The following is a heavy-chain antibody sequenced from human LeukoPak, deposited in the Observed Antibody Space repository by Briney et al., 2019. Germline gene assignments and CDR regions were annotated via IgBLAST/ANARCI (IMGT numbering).Heavy chain of an antibody. CDR3: ARDFTMVRGARGLNWFDP. D-gene: IGHD3-10*01. J-gene: IGHJ5*02. CDR1: GGSISSYY. Sequence: PSETLSLTCTVSGGSISSYYWSWIRQPPGKGLEWIGYIYYSGSTNYNPSLKSRVTISVDTSKNQFSLKLSSVTAADTAVYYCARDFTMVRGARGLNWFDPWGQGTLVTVSS. V-gene: IGHV4-59*12. CDR2: IYYSGST.